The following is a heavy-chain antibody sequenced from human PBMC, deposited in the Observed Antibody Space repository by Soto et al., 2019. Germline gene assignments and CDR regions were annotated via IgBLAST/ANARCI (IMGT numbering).Heavy chain of an antibody. CDR1: GGAFIGYF. V-gene: IGHV4-34*01. D-gene: IGHD3-16*01. J-gene: IGHJ4*02. CDR3: QGGDF. Sequence: PSETLSLTCAVSGGAFIGYFCSLIRQSPDKGLEWIGEINDSGSTYYNPSFKSRLTISVDTSKSQISLTLTSVTAADSAVYYCQGGDFWGQGTRVTVSS. CDR2: INDSGST.